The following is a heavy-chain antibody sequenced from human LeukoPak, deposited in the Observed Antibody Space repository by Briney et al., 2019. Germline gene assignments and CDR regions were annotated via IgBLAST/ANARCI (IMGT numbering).Heavy chain of an antibody. V-gene: IGHV4-34*01. CDR3: ARESGATWGH. CDR2: INHSGST. D-gene: IGHD1-1*01. Sequence: SETLSLTCAVYGGSFSGYYWSWIRQPPGKGLEWIGEINHSGSTNYSPSLKSRITISVDTSKNQFSLKLSSVTAADTAVYYCARESGATWGHWGQGTLVTVSS. J-gene: IGHJ4*02. CDR1: GGSFSGYY.